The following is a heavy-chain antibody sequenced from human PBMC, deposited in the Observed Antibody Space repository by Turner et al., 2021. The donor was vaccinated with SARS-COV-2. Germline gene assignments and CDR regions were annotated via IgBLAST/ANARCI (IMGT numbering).Heavy chain of an antibody. CDR1: GFTFSSYN. D-gene: IGHD1-20*01. CDR3: ARDRIVRNWNDVPKPTYGMDV. Sequence: EVLLVESGGDFVQPGRSLRLSCAASGFTFSSYNMHWVRKAPGKGLECVSSIRSSRSYLYYADSGKGQFTISRDNAKNSLYLQMNSLRAEDTAVYYCARDRIVRNWNDVPKPTYGMDVWGQGTTVTVSS. V-gene: IGHV3-21*02. J-gene: IGHJ6*02. CDR2: IRSSRSYL.